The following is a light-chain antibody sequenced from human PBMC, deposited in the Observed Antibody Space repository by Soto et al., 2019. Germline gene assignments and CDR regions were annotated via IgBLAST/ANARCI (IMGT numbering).Light chain of an antibody. Sequence: QSALTQPASVSGSPGQSITISCTGTSSDVGIYNLVSWFQQHPGKAPKLMIYEGSKRPSGTSDRFSGSKSGNTAFLTISGLQAEDESDYYCCSFAGPRGLIFGGGTKLTVL. CDR2: EGS. J-gene: IGLJ2*01. CDR3: CSFAGPRGLI. V-gene: IGLV2-23*01. CDR1: SSDVGIYNL.